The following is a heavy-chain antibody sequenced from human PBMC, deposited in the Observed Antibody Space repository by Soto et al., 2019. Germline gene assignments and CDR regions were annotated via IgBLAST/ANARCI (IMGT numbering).Heavy chain of an antibody. Sequence: QVRLVESGGGLVKPGGSLRLSCAASGFTFNDYYMSWIRQAPGKGLEWLSYISGTSNTIYYADSVKGRFTISRDNAKNSLYLQMNSLRAEHTAVYYCAREGNRFQHWGQGTLVTVSS. V-gene: IGHV3-11*01. J-gene: IGHJ1*01. CDR1: GFTFNDYY. D-gene: IGHD3-10*01. CDR2: ISGTSNTI. CDR3: AREGNRFQH.